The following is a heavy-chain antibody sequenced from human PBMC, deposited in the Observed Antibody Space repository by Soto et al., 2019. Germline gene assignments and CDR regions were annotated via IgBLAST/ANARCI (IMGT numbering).Heavy chain of an antibody. Sequence: SETLSLTCTVSGGSISSSSYYWGWIRQPPGKGLEWIGSIYYSGSTYYNPSLKSRVTISVDTSKNRFSLKLSSVTTADTAVYYCAGTAVITANYFDYWGQGTLVTVSS. CDR2: IYYSGST. J-gene: IGHJ4*02. CDR1: GGSISSSSYY. CDR3: AGTAVITANYFDY. V-gene: IGHV4-39*01. D-gene: IGHD3-22*01.